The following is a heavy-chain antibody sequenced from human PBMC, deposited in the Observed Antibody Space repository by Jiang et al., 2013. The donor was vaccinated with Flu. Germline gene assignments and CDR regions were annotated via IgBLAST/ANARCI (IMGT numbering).Heavy chain of an antibody. CDR3: AREVRGVIGRRYGMDV. J-gene: IGHJ6*02. CDR2: INHSGST. Sequence: TCAVYGGSFSGYYWSWIRQPPGKGLEWIGEINHSGSTNYNPSLKSRVTISVDTSKNQFSLKLSSVTAADTAVYYCAREVRGVIGRRYGMDVWGQGTTVTVSS. D-gene: IGHD3-10*01. V-gene: IGHV4-34*01. CDR1: GGSFSGYY.